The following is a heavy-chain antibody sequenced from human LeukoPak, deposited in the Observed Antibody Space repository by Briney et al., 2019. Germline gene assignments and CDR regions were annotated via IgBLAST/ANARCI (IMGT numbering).Heavy chain of an antibody. V-gene: IGHV3-23*01. Sequence: GGSLRLSCAASGFTFSKDAMSGVRQAPGKGLEWVSGISGSGGSTYYADSVKGRFTISRDNSKNTLSLQMNSLRAEHTAVYYCAKDRSSGDFWSGYSRRSYYYYMDVWGKGTTVTVSS. CDR3: AKDRSSGDFWSGYSRRSYYYYMDV. CDR2: ISGSGGST. CDR1: GFTFSKDA. D-gene: IGHD3-3*01. J-gene: IGHJ6*03.